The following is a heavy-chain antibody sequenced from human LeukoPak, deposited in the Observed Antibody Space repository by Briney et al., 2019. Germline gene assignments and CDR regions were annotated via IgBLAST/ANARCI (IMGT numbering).Heavy chain of an antibody. CDR2: IYYSGST. Sequence: SETLSLTCTVSGGSISSHYWSWIRQPPGKGLEWIGYIYYSGSTNYNPSLKSRVTISVDTSKNQFSLKLSSVTAADTAVYYCARSSSGWYGYYFDYWGQGTLVTVSS. CDR1: GGSISSHY. J-gene: IGHJ4*02. D-gene: IGHD6-19*01. V-gene: IGHV4-59*11. CDR3: ARSSSGWYGYYFDY.